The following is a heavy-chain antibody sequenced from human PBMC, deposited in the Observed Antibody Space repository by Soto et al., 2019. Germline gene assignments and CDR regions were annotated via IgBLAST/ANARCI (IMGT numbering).Heavy chain of an antibody. Sequence: ASVKVSCKASGYTFTSYGISWVRQAPGQGLEWMGWISAYNGNTNYAQKLQGRVTMTTDTSTSTAYMELRSLRSDDTAVYYCALATIFGVFRGSRDYYSGMDVWGQGTTVTVSS. J-gene: IGHJ6*02. CDR3: ALATIFGVFRGSRDYYSGMDV. V-gene: IGHV1-18*01. CDR1: GYTFTSYG. CDR2: ISAYNGNT. D-gene: IGHD3-3*01.